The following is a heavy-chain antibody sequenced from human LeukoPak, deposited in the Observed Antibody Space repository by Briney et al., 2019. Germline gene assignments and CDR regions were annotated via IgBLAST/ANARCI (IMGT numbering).Heavy chain of an antibody. CDR3: ARPRRYCTNGVCSYNWFDP. CDR2: IIPIFGTA. V-gene: IGHV1-69*06. D-gene: IGHD2-8*01. Sequence: GASVKVSCKASGGTFSSYAISWVRQAPGQGLEWMGGIIPIFGTANYAQKFQGRVTITADKSTSTAYMELSSLRSEDTAVYYCARPRRYCTNGVCSYNWFDPWGQGTLVTVSS. CDR1: GGTFSSYA. J-gene: IGHJ5*02.